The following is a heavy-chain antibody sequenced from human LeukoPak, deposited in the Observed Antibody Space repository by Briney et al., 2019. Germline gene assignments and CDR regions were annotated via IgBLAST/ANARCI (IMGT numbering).Heavy chain of an antibody. J-gene: IGHJ4*02. V-gene: IGHV1-2*02. CDR2: INSNSGGT. D-gene: IGHD3-9*01. CDR3: ARSAPTLTYDILTGYLGY. Sequence: GASVKVSCKASGYTFAGHYIHWVRQAPGKGLEWMGWINSNSGGTNYAQKFQGRVTMTRDTSISTAYMDLSRLRSDDTAFYYCARSAPTLTYDILTGYLGYWGQGTLVTVSS. CDR1: GYTFAGHY.